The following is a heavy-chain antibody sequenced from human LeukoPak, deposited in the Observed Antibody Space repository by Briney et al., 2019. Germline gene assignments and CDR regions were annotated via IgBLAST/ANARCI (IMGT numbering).Heavy chain of an antibody. CDR2: IISSGRNI. J-gene: IGHJ4*02. CDR3: GGLPNTYYYDSSGYS. CDR1: GFTFSSYA. V-gene: IGHV3-48*03. Sequence: PGRSLTLSCAASGFTFSSYAMNWVRQAQGKGLEWVSYIISSGRNIYYADSVKGRFTISRDNAKNSLYLEMNNLRSEDTAVYYWGGLPNTYYYDSSGYSWGQGTLVTVSS. D-gene: IGHD3-22*01.